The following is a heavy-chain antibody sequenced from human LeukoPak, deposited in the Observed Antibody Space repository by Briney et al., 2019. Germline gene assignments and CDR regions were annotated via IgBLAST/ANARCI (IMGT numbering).Heavy chain of an antibody. J-gene: IGHJ4*02. CDR3: ARGTDYYDSSGYHFDY. CDR1: GGSFSGYY. CDR2: INHSGST. D-gene: IGHD3-22*01. V-gene: IGHV4-34*01. Sequence: SETLSLTCAVYGGSFSGYYWSWIRQPPGKGLEWIGEINHSGSTNYNPSLKSRVTISVDTSKNQFSLKLSSVTAADTAVYYCARGTDYYDSSGYHFDYWGQGTLVTVSS.